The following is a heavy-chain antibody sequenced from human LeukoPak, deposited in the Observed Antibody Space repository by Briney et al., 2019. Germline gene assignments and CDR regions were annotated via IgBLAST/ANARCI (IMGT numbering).Heavy chain of an antibody. CDR1: RFTFSSYW. CDR2: INSDGSTT. D-gene: IGHD2-15*01. Sequence: GGSLRLSCAASRFTFSSYWMHWVRQAPGKGLAWVSRINSDGSTTNYADSVKGRFTISRDNAENTMYLQMNSLRVEDTAVYYCTRRVSATRWFDPWGQGTLVTVSS. V-gene: IGHV3-74*01. J-gene: IGHJ5*02. CDR3: TRRVSATRWFDP.